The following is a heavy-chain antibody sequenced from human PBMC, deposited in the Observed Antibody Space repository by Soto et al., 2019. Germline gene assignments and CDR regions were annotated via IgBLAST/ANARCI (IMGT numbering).Heavy chain of an antibody. J-gene: IGHJ6*02. CDR3: AKAIAAAGQKTSYYGMDV. CDR2: ISGSGGST. D-gene: IGHD6-13*01. V-gene: IGHV3-23*01. Sequence: EVQLLESGGGLVQPGGSLRLSCAASGFTFSSYAMSWVRQAPGKGLEWVSAISGSGGSTYYADSVKGRFTISRDNSKNTLYLQMNSLRAEDTAVYYCAKAIAAAGQKTSYYGMDVWGQGTTVTVSS. CDR1: GFTFSSYA.